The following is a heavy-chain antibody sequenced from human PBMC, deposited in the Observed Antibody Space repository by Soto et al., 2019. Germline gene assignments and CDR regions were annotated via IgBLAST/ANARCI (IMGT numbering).Heavy chain of an antibody. D-gene: IGHD1-26*01. CDR2: ISGYNINT. Sequence: QVRLVQSGPEVKKPGASVRVSCKASGYTFANYGITWVRQTSGQGLEWLGWISGYNINTHYAKKFEDRVTLTTYKSKSTVYIELRSRKSDDTAIYFCARERRWEPLLYWGQGTLVTVSP. J-gene: IGHJ4*02. CDR1: GYTFANYG. CDR3: ARERRWEPLLY. V-gene: IGHV1-18*01.